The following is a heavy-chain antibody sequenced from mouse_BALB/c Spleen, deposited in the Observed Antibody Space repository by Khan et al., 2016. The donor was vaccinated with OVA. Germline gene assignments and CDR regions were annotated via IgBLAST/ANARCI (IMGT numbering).Heavy chain of an antibody. CDR3: ARSPYGNIAY. D-gene: IGHD2-1*01. CDR2: ISSDGDYT. Sequence: EVQLVESGGGLVKPGGSLKLSCAASGFTFSTYAMSWVRQTPEKRLEWGATISSDGDYTYFPDNVTGRFTISRDNAKNTLCLHMTSLRSADTAMYYCARSPYGNIAYWCQGTLVTVSA. J-gene: IGHJ3*01. CDR1: GFTFSTYA. V-gene: IGHV5-9-3*01.